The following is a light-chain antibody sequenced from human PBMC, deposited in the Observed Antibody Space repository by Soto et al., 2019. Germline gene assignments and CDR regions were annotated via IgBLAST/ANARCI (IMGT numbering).Light chain of an antibody. Sequence: ENVLTQSPGTLSLSPGDRATLFCRARQSLTNPYIDWYQQRPGKAKRLLIYDISSRDTGIPDRVSGIVSGTEFTLTITRLEPEDVAVFYCQHYVSPPITFGQGTRLEI. CDR1: QSLTNPY. J-gene: IGKJ5*01. V-gene: IGKV3-20*01. CDR2: DIS. CDR3: QHYVSPPIT.